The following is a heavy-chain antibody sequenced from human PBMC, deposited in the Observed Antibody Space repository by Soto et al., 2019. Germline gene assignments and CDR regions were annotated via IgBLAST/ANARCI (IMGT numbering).Heavy chain of an antibody. V-gene: IGHV1-69*14. CDR1: GGTFSSYA. CDR2: IIPIFGTA. J-gene: IGHJ6*02. CDR3: ARVKVYDIHSYYYGMDV. Sequence: QVQLVQSGAEVKKPGSSVKVSCKASGGTFSSYAISWVRQAPGQGLEWMGGIIPIFGTANYAQKFQGRVTIPADKATTTAYMELSRLRSEDTAVYYCARVKVYDIHSYYYGMDVWGQGNTVTVSS. D-gene: IGHD2-8*01.